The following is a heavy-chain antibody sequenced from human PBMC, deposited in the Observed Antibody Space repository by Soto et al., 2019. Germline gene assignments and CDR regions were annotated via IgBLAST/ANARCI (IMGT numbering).Heavy chain of an antibody. Sequence: GGSLRLSCEASGFTFSGSAVHWVRQSSGKGLEWVGHIRSRLNSYATAYSASVKGRFTVSRDDSKSSAYLQMDSLKVEDTAVYYCTILLRTVPYWGQGTLVTVSS. CDR3: TILLRTVPY. V-gene: IGHV3-73*01. J-gene: IGHJ4*02. CDR2: IRSRLNSYAT. D-gene: IGHD2-15*01. CDR1: GFTFSGSA.